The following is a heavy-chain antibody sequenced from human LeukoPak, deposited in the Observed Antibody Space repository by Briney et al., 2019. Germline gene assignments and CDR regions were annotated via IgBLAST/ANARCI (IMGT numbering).Heavy chain of an antibody. CDR2: INANSGGT. CDR1: GYTFTGYY. CDR3: ARDGSGSGNRDLDY. D-gene: IGHD3-10*01. Sequence: ASVKVSCKASGYTFTGYYMHWVRQAPGQGLEWMGWINANSGGTNYAQKFQGRVTMTRDTSISTVYMELSSLRSDDTAVYYCARDGSGSGNRDLDYWGQGTLVTVSS. J-gene: IGHJ4*02. V-gene: IGHV1-2*02.